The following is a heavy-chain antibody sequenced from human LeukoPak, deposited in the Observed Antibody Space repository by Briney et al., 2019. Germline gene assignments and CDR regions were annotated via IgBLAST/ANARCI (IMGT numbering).Heavy chain of an antibody. J-gene: IGHJ4*02. CDR2: MYPHDSDT. Sequence: GESLKISCKGFGYSFANYWISWVRQMPGKGLEWMGIMYPHDSDTRFSPSFQGLVTISADKSISTAYLQWSSLKASDTAMYYCAQGVSSDYFDYWAQGTLVTVSS. D-gene: IGHD6-19*01. CDR3: AQGVSSDYFDY. V-gene: IGHV5-51*01. CDR1: GYSFANYW.